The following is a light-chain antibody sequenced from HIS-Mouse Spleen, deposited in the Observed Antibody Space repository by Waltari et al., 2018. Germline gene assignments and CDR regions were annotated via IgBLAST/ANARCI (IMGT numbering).Light chain of an antibody. CDR2: GAS. V-gene: IGKV3-15*01. J-gene: IGKJ1*01. CDR1: QSVSSN. Sequence: EIVMTQSPATLSVSPGERATLSCRASQSVSSNLAWYQRKPGQATRLLIYGASTRATGIQARVSGSGSGTEFTLTNSSMQSEDFAVYYCQQYNNWPWTFGQGTKVEIK. CDR3: QQYNNWPWT.